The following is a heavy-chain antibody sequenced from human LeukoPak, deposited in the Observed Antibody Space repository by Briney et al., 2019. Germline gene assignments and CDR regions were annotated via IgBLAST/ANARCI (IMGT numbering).Heavy chain of an antibody. J-gene: IGHJ4*02. V-gene: IGHV3-30*04. CDR2: ISYDGSNK. Sequence: GGSLRLSCAASGFTFSSYAMHWVRQAPGKGLEWVAVISYDGSNKYYADSVKGRFTISRDNSKNTLYLQMNSLRAEDTGVYYCARGSYSTVPELFDYWGQGTLVTVSS. D-gene: IGHD4-11*01. CDR3: ARGSYSTVPELFDY. CDR1: GFTFSSYA.